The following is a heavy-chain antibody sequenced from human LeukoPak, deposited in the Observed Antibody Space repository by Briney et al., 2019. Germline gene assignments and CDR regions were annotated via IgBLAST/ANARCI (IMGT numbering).Heavy chain of an antibody. J-gene: IGHJ4*02. CDR3: AKEAENLVVVTGIDY. D-gene: IGHD2-21*02. CDR1: GFTFSSYA. CDR2: ISGSGGST. Sequence: GGSLRLSCAASGFTFSSYAMSWVRQVPGKGLEWVSVISGSGGSTYYADSVKGRFTISRDNSKNTLYLQMNSLRAEDTAVYHCAKEAENLVVVTGIDYWGQGTLVTVSS. V-gene: IGHV3-23*01.